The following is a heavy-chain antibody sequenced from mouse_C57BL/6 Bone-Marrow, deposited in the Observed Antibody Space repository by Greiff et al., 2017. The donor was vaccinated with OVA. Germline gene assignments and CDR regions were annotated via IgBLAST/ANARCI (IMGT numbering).Heavy chain of an antibody. J-gene: IGHJ1*03. CDR1: GYSFTGYY. V-gene: IGHV1-42*01. CDR2: INPSTGGT. D-gene: IGHD1-1*01. CDR3: ARERTTVVAPREYFDV. Sequence: EVQLQQSGPELVKPGASVKISCKASGYSFTGYYMNWVKQSPEKSLEWIGEINPSTGGTTYNQKFKAKATLTVDKSSSTAYMQLKSLTSEDSAVYYCARERTTVVAPREYFDVWGTGTTVTVSS.